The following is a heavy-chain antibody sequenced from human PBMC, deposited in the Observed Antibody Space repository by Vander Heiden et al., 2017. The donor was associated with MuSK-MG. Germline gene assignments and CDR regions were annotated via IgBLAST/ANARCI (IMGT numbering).Heavy chain of an antibody. V-gene: IGHV4-59*01. CDR1: GGSISSYY. Sequence: QVQLQESGPGLVKPSETLSLTCTVSGGSISSYYWSWIRQPPGKGLEWIGYIYYSGSTNYNPSLKSRVTISVDTSKNQFSLKLSSVTAADTAVYYCARDSLYYGSGSYLHWGQGTLVTVS. CDR3: ARDSLYYGSGSYLH. D-gene: IGHD3-10*01. CDR2: IYYSGST. J-gene: IGHJ4*02.